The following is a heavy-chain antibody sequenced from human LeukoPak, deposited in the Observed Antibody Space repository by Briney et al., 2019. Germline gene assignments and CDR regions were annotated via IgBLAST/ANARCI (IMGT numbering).Heavy chain of an antibody. J-gene: IGHJ4*02. D-gene: IGHD3-9*01. Sequence: GASVKVSCKASGYTFTGYYMHWVRQAPGQGLEWVGWINPNSGGTNYAQKFQGRVTMTRDTSISTAYMELSRLRSDDTAVYYCARGTFDWLSPHFDYWGQGTLVTVSS. CDR3: ARGTFDWLSPHFDY. CDR2: INPNSGGT. V-gene: IGHV1-2*02. CDR1: GYTFTGYY.